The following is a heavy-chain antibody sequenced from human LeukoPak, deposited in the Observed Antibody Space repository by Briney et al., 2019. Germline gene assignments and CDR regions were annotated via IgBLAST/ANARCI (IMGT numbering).Heavy chain of an antibody. CDR1: GYTSTGYY. CDR3: TRGDNWNDEYYFDY. CDR2: IIPNSGGT. Sequence: GASVKVSCKASGYTSTGYYMHWVRQAPGQGLEWMGWIIPNSGGTNYAQKFQGRVTMTRDTSISTAYMELSRLTSDDTAVYYCTRGDNWNDEYYFDYWGQGTLVTVSS. D-gene: IGHD1-1*01. J-gene: IGHJ4*02. V-gene: IGHV1-2*02.